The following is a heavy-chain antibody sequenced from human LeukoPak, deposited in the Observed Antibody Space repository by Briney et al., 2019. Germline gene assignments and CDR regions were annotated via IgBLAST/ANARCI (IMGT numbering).Heavy chain of an antibody. CDR3: AKSDNSGSYYYYGMDV. V-gene: IGHV4-31*03. J-gene: IGHJ6*02. D-gene: IGHD1-26*01. Sequence: SQTLSLTCTVSGASISSGTYYWSWIRQHPGEGLEWIGVIYYTGSTYYNPSLKSRVTISGDTSKNQLSLKLGSVTAADTAVYYCAKSDNSGSYYYYGMDVWGQGTTVTVSS. CDR1: GASISSGTYY. CDR2: IYYTGST.